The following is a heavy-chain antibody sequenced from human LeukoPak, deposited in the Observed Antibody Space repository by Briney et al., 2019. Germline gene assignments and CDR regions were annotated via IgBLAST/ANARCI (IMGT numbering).Heavy chain of an antibody. V-gene: IGHV3-48*03. CDR1: GFTFSSYE. CDR2: ISSSGSTI. CDR3: ARNYYGMDV. J-gene: IGHJ6*02. Sequence: GGSLRLSCAASGFTFSSYEMNWVRQAPGKGLEWVSYISSSGSTIYYADSVKGRFSISRDNAKNSLYLQMNSLRAEDTAVYYCARNYYGMDVWGQGTTVTVSS.